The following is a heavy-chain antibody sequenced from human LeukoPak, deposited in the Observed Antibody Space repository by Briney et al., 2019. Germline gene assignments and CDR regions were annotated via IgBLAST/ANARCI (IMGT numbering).Heavy chain of an antibody. CDR2: IYYSGST. CDR1: GGSISSYY. V-gene: IGHV4-59*01. J-gene: IGHJ4*02. CDR3: ARWNWNYAFDY. Sequence: PSETLSLTCTVSGGSISSYYWSWIRQPPGKGLEWIGYIYYSGSTNYNPSLKSRVTISVDTSKNQFSLKLSSVTAADTAVYYCARWNWNYAFDYWGQGTLVTVSS. D-gene: IGHD1-7*01.